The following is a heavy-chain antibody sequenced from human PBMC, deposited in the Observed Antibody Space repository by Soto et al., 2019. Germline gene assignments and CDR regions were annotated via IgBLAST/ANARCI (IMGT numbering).Heavy chain of an antibody. CDR3: ARDDYIWGSYPTGLDP. J-gene: IGHJ5*02. V-gene: IGHV3-21*01. CDR2: ISSSSSYI. Sequence: GGSLRLSCAASGFTFSSYSMNWVRQAPGKGLEWVSSISSSSSYIYYADSVKGRFTISRDNAKNSLYLQRNSLRAEDTAVYYCARDDYIWGSYPTGLDPWGQGTLVTVSS. CDR1: GFTFSSYS. D-gene: IGHD3-16*02.